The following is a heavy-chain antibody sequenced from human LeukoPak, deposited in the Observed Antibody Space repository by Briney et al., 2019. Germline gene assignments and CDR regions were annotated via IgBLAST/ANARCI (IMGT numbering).Heavy chain of an antibody. CDR2: INPNSGGT. D-gene: IGHD6-13*01. Sequence: ASVKVSCKASGYTFTGYYMHWVRQAPGQGLEWMGWINPNSGGTNYAQKFQGRVTMTRDTSISAAYMELSRLRSDDTAVYYCARDSSSWLDAFDIWGQGTMVTVSS. CDR3: ARDSSSWLDAFDI. J-gene: IGHJ3*02. V-gene: IGHV1-2*02. CDR1: GYTFTGYY.